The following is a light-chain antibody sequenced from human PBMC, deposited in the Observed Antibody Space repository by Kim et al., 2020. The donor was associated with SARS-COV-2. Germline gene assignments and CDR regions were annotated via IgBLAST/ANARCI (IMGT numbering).Light chain of an antibody. CDR3: QQYGSSPFS. Sequence: EIVLTQSPVTLSLSPGERATLSCRASQSVSSNFLVWYQQKPGQAPRLLIYRASSRATGIPDRFSGSGSETDFTLTISRLEPEDFAVYYCQQYGSSPFSFGQGTKLEI. V-gene: IGKV3-20*01. CDR2: RAS. CDR1: QSVSSNF. J-gene: IGKJ2*03.